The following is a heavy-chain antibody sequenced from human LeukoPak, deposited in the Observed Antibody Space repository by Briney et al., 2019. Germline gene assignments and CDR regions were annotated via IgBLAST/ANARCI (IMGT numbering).Heavy chain of an antibody. J-gene: IGHJ5*02. CDR2: IPYDGSNK. Sequence: GGSLRLSCAASGFTFSSYAMHWVRQAPGKGLEWVAVIPYDGSNKYYADSVKGRFTISRDNSKNTLYLQMNSLRAEDTAVYYCARDRWELLGWFDPWGQGTLVTVSS. CDR3: ARDRWELLGWFDP. D-gene: IGHD1-26*01. CDR1: GFTFSSYA. V-gene: IGHV3-30-3*01.